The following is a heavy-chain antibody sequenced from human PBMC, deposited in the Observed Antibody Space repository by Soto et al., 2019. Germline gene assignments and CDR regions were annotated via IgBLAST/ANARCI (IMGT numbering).Heavy chain of an antibody. D-gene: IGHD5-18*01. Sequence: SETLSLTCTVSSSSIRSYYWSWILHPPWKGLEWIGYIYYSGSTNYNPSLKSRVTISVDTSKNQFSLKLSSVTAADTAVYYCARDRLWLQGYYYGMDVWGQGTTVT. J-gene: IGHJ6*02. V-gene: IGHV4-59*01. CDR3: ARDRLWLQGYYYGMDV. CDR2: IYYSGST. CDR1: SSSIRSYY.